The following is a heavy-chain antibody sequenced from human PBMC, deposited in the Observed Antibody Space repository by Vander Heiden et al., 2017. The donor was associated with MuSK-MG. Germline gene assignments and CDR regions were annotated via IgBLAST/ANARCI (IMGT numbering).Heavy chain of an antibody. CDR2: INAGNGNT. Sequence: QVHLVQSGAEVKKPGASVKVSCKASGYTFTSYAMHWVRQAPGQRLEWMGWINAGNGNTKYSQKFQGRVTITRDTSASTAYMELSSLRSEDTAVYYCARGRLWFGDRVPSFDYWGQGTLVTVSS. D-gene: IGHD3-10*01. J-gene: IGHJ4*02. CDR1: GYTFTSYA. CDR3: ARGRLWFGDRVPSFDY. V-gene: IGHV1-3*01.